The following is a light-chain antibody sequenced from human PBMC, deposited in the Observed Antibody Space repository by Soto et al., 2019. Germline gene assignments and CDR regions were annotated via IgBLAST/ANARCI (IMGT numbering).Light chain of an antibody. J-gene: IGLJ3*02. CDR1: SNDVGRYNL. Sequence: QSALTQPASVSGSPEQSITISCTGTSNDVGRYNLVSWYQQHPGKAPKVMIYEATKRPSGVSNRFSGSKSGNTASLTNSGLQAEDEADYYCCAYAGSGTVVFGGGTKLTV. CDR2: EAT. V-gene: IGLV2-23*01. CDR3: CAYAGSGTVV.